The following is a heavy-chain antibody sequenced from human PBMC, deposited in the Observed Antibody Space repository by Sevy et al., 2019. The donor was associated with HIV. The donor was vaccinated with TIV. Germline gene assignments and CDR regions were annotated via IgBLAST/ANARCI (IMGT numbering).Heavy chain of an antibody. CDR1: GDSINNGNHW. V-gene: IGHV4-61*02. CDR3: ARDGIRRDYWHGLDV. CDR2: IYRSGRS. Sequence: SETLSLTCTVSGDSINNGNHWWRWVRQPAGKGLEWIGRIYRSGRSIMSNPSLERRVTISVDTSKNQFSLKVTSVIAADTAIYYGARDGIRRDYWHGLDVWGQGTTVTVSS. J-gene: IGHJ6*02. D-gene: IGHD2-8*02.